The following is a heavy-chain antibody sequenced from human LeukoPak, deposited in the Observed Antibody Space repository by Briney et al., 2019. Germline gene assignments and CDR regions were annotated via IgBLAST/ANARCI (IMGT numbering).Heavy chain of an antibody. CDR1: GFTFSSYA. V-gene: IGHV3-23*01. CDR3: AKLNIVVAAAGGSFDC. J-gene: IGHJ4*02. D-gene: IGHD6-19*01. CDR2: ISGSAGST. Sequence: QPGGSLRLSCAASGFTFSSYAMTWVRQAPGKGLEWVSGISGSAGSTYYADSVKGRFTISRDNSKNTLYLQMNSLGAEDTAVYYCAKLNIVVAAAGGSFDCWGQGTLVTVSS.